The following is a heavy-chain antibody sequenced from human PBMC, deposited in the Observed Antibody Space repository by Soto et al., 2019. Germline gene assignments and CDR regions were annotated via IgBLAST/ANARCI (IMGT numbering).Heavy chain of an antibody. Sequence: SETLSLTCTVSGGSVISGSYYCICIRQPPWKGLELIGYIYYSGSTNYNPSLKSRVTISVDTSKNQFSLKLSSVTAADTAVYYCARGDYDFWSGYYTAGYYYYGMDVWGQGTTVTVSS. CDR3: ARGDYDFWSGYYTAGYYYYGMDV. CDR2: IYYSGST. V-gene: IGHV4-61*01. D-gene: IGHD3-3*01. J-gene: IGHJ6*02. CDR1: GGSVISGSYY.